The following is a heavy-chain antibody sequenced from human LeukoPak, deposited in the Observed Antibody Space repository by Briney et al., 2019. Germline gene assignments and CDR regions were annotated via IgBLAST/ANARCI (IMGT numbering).Heavy chain of an antibody. CDR1: EFTFSDYY. Sequence: GGSLRLSCAASEFTFSDYYMSWIRQAPGKGLEWISYISSSGSTIYYADSVKGRFTISRDNAKNSVYLQMNSLRAEDTAVYYCASMAGATDFDYWGQGTLVTVSS. V-gene: IGHV3-11*01. CDR2: ISSSGSTI. CDR3: ASMAGATDFDY. D-gene: IGHD1-26*01. J-gene: IGHJ4*02.